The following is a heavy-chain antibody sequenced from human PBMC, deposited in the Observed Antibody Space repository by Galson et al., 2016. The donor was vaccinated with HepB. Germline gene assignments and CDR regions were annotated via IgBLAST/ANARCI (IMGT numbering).Heavy chain of an antibody. J-gene: IGHJ6*02. CDR1: GYTFSTHH. V-gene: IGHV1-46*01. Sequence: SVKVSCKASGYTFSTHHVHWVRQAPGQGLEWMGVINTSSGRTNYARKFQGRVSMTRDTSTNTVYMALTSLRVDDTAMYYWARDSSDWSLPSGLYGMDVWGQGTTVSVSS. CDR3: ARDSSDWSLPSGLYGMDV. CDR2: INTSSGRT. D-gene: IGHD6-19*01.